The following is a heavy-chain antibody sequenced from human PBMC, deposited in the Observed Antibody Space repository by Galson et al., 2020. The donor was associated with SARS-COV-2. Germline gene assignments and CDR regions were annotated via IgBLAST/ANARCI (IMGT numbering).Heavy chain of an antibody. V-gene: IGHV5-51*01. CDR3: ARASYSGSPYDAFDI. D-gene: IGHD1-26*01. CDR1: GYSFNSYW. CDR2: IYPGDSDT. Sequence: GESLKISCKGSGYSFNSYWIGWVRQMPGKGLEWMGIIYPGDSDTRNSPSFQGQVTISADKSINTAYLQWSSLKASDTAMYYCARASYSGSPYDAFDIWGQGTMVTVSS. J-gene: IGHJ3*02.